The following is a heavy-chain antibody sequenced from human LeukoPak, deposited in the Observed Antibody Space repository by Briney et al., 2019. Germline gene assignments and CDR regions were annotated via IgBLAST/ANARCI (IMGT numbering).Heavy chain of an antibody. CDR2: IRGRSSGDST. V-gene: IGHV3-23*01. Sequence: GGSLRTSCAASGFSVSNNYMTWVRQAPGKGLEWVSTIRGRSSGDSTYYADSVKGRFTISRDNSKNTLYLQMNSLRAEDTAVYYCAKEKEYQVLWGYFDYWGQGTLVTVSS. CDR1: GFSVSNNY. CDR3: AKEKEYQVLWGYFDY. J-gene: IGHJ4*02. D-gene: IGHD2-2*01.